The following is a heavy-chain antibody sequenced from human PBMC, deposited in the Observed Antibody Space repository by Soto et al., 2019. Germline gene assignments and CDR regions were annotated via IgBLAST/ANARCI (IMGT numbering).Heavy chain of an antibody. CDR1: GYTFTSYD. CDR3: ARVKYSSSSRAYYGMDV. J-gene: IGHJ6*02. CDR2: MNPNSGNT. Sequence: GASVKVSCKASGYTFTSYDINWVRQATGQGLEWMGWMNPNSGNTGYAQKFQGRVTMTRNTSISTAYMELSSLRSEDTAVYYCARVKYSSSSRAYYGMDVWGQGTTVTVSS. D-gene: IGHD6-6*01. V-gene: IGHV1-8*01.